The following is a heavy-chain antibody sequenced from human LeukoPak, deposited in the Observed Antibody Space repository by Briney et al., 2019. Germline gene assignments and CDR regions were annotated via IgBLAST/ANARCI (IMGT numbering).Heavy chain of an antibody. CDR2: IYSGGST. J-gene: IGHJ4*02. CDR3: ARDQARIAAAGKAFDY. V-gene: IGHV3-66*01. D-gene: IGHD6-13*01. CDR1: GFTVSSNY. Sequence: HSGGSLRLSCAASGFTVSSNYMSWVRQAPGKGLEWVSVIYSGGSTYYADSVKGRFTISRDNSKNTLYLQMNSLRAEDTAVYYCARDQARIAAAGKAFDYWGQGTLVTVSS.